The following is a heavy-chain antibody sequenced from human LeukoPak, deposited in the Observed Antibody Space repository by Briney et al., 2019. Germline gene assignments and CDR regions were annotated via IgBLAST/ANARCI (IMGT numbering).Heavy chain of an antibody. Sequence: GGSLRLSCAASGFTFSSYWMNWVRQAPGKGLEWVSSISSSSSYIYYADSVKGRFTISRDNAKNSLYLQMNSLRAEDTAVYYCASQGRIAAAGFDYWGQGTLVTVSS. V-gene: IGHV3-21*01. CDR3: ASQGRIAAAGFDY. CDR1: GFTFSSYW. D-gene: IGHD6-13*01. J-gene: IGHJ4*02. CDR2: ISSSSSYI.